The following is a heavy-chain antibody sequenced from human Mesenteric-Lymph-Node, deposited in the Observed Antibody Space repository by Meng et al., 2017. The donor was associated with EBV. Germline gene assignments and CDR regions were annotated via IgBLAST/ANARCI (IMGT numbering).Heavy chain of an antibody. CDR3: ARMEFTYSWYFDL. J-gene: IGHJ2*01. D-gene: IGHD1-1*01. CDR1: GASTSSGGYY. Sequence: QGQLQESGPGLLKPSETLSLTCTVSGASTSSGGYYWNWIRQSPGKGLELIGYIFYGGYTYYNLSLKSRVTISVDVSKNQFSLKLTSVTAADTAVYYCARMEFTYSWYFDLWGRGTLVTVSS. CDR2: IFYGGYT. V-gene: IGHV4-30-4*01.